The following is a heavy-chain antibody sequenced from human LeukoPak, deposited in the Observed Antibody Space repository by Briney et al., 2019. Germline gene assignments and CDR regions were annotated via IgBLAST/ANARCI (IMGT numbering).Heavy chain of an antibody. Sequence: KTGGSLRLSCAASGFSFSRYAMNWVRQAPGKGLEWVSSIRSSGNSIYYADSVKGRFTVSRDNAKNSLYLQMNSLRAEDTAVYYCARDPENDYSGNADYWGQGTLVTASS. D-gene: IGHD5-12*01. CDR3: ARDPENDYSGNADY. J-gene: IGHJ4*02. CDR2: IRSSGNSI. V-gene: IGHV3-21*01. CDR1: GFSFSRYA.